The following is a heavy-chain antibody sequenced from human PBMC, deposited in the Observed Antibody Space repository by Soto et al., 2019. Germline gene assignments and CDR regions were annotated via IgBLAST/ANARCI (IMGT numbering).Heavy chain of an antibody. Sequence: ASVKVSCKASGYTFASYDINWVRQATGQGLEWMGWMNPNSGNTGYAQKFQGRVTMTRNTSISTAYMELSSLRSEDTAVYYCARVFTMVRGAVGYWGQGTLVTVSS. D-gene: IGHD3-10*01. CDR2: MNPNSGNT. CDR1: GYTFASYD. J-gene: IGHJ4*02. V-gene: IGHV1-8*01. CDR3: ARVFTMVRGAVGY.